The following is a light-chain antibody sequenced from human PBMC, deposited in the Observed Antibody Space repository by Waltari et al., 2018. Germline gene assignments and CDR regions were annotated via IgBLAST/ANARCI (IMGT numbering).Light chain of an antibody. Sequence: ETVMTQSPATLSVSPGERATLSCRASQSVSSNLAWYQQKPGQAPRLLIYGASTRATGIPARFSGSGSGTEFTLTISSLRSEDFALYYCQQYNNWPFTFGPGTKVDIK. CDR3: QQYNNWPFT. CDR1: QSVSSN. V-gene: IGKV3-15*01. J-gene: IGKJ3*01. CDR2: GAS.